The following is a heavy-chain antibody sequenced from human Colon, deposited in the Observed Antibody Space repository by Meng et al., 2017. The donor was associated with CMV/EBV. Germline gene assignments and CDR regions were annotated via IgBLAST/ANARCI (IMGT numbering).Heavy chain of an antibody. V-gene: IGHV1-18*01. J-gene: IGHJ6*02. CDR1: GYTFSNSG. CDR2: ISVYNGNT. Sequence: ASVKVSCKASGYTFSNSGISWVRQAPGQGLEWMGWISVYNGNTKYAQKLQGRVTMTTDTSRTTAYMELTSLESGDTAIYYSARDRGMPWQLSRGSYYYVGMDVWGQGTTVTVSS. D-gene: IGHD3-16*01. CDR3: ARDRGMPWQLSRGSYYYVGMDV.